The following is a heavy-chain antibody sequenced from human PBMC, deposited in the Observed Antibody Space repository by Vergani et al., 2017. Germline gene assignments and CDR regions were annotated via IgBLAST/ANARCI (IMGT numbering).Heavy chain of an antibody. CDR3: AKDGCYDPYYYYGMDV. V-gene: IGHV3-9*03. Sequence: EVQLVESGGGLVQPGRSLRLSCAASGFTFDDYAMHWVRQAPGKGLEWVSGISWNIGSIGYADSVKGRFTISRDNAKNSLYLQMNSLRAEDMALYYCAKDGCYDPYYYYGMDVWGQGTTVTVSS. D-gene: IGHD5-12*01. CDR2: ISWNIGSI. J-gene: IGHJ6*02. CDR1: GFTFDDYA.